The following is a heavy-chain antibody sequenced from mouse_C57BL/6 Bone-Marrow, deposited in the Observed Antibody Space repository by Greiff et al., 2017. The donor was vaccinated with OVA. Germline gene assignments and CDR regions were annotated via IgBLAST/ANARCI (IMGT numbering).Heavy chain of an antibody. V-gene: IGHV5-17*01. D-gene: IGHD1-1*02. Sequence: EVKLVESGGGLVKPGGSLKLSCAASGFTFSDYGMHWVRQAPEKGLEWVAYISSGSSTIYYADTVKGRFTISRDNAKNTLFLQMTSLRSEDAAMYYCAPGSPAWFAYWGQGTLVTVSA. CDR3: APGSPAWFAY. J-gene: IGHJ3*01. CDR2: ISSGSSTI. CDR1: GFTFSDYG.